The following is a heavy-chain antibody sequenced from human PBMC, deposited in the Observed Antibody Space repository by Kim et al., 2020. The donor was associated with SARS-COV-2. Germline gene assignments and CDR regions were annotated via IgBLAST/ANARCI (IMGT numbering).Heavy chain of an antibody. D-gene: IGHD1-26*01. CDR3: TRVQWELLAAFDS. V-gene: IGHV3-49*02. J-gene: IGHJ4*02. Sequence: AASVKGRFTNTRDDSNSIAYLQMNSLKPEDTAVYYCTRVQWELLAAFDSWGQGTLVTVSS.